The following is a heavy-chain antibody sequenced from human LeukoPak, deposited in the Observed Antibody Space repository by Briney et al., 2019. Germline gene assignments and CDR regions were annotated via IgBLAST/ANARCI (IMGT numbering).Heavy chain of an antibody. V-gene: IGHV4-39*01. CDR1: GGSISSSSYY. D-gene: IGHD3-10*01. CDR3: ARQRYYGSGSYSLNWFDP. J-gene: IGHJ5*02. CDR2: IYYSETT. Sequence: SSETLSLTCTVSGGSISSSSYYWGWIRQPPGKGLEWIGSIYYSETTYYNPSLKSRVTISVDTSKNQFSLRLSSVTAADTAVYYCARQRYYGSGSYSLNWFDPWGQGTLVTVSS.